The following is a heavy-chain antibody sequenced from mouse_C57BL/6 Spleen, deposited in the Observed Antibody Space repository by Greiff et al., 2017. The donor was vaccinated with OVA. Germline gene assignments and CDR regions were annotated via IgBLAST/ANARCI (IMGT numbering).Heavy chain of an antibody. Sequence: QVQLQQPGAELVRPGTSVKLSCKASGYTFTSYWMHWVKQRPGQGLEWIGVIDPSDSYTNYNQKFKGKATLTVDTSSSTAYMQLSSLTSEDSAVYYCARFPFTTGVATDAYWGQGTLVTVSA. CDR1: GYTFTSYW. V-gene: IGHV1-59*01. J-gene: IGHJ3*01. CDR3: ARFPFTTGVATDAY. D-gene: IGHD1-1*01. CDR2: IDPSDSYT.